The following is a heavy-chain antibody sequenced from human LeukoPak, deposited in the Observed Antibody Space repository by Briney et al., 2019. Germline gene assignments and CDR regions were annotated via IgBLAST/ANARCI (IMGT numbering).Heavy chain of an antibody. J-gene: IGHJ4*02. D-gene: IGHD1-1*01. CDR2: INWSGGMT. CDR3: GRGFQLEPDY. V-gene: IGHV3-20*04. CDR1: GFTFDDYG. Sequence: GGSLRLSCAASGFTFDDYGITWVRQAPGKGLEWVSGINWSGGMTGYADSVKGRFTISRDNVKKSVYLQMNSLRVEDTAFYYCGRGFQLEPDYWGQGTLVTVSS.